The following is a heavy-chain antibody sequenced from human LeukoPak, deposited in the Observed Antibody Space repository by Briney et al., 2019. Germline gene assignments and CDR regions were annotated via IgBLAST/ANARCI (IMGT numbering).Heavy chain of an antibody. CDR2: IYYSGST. D-gene: IGHD2-8*01. J-gene: IGHJ4*02. Sequence: SQTLSLTCTVSGGSISSGNYYWTWIRQPPGKGLEWIGYIYYSGSTYYNPSLKSRVTISVDTSKNQFSLKLSSVTAADTAVYYCARVPGYCTNGVCYTWYFDYWGQGTLVTVSS. V-gene: IGHV4-31*03. CDR3: ARVPGYCTNGVCYTWYFDY. CDR1: GGSISSGNYY.